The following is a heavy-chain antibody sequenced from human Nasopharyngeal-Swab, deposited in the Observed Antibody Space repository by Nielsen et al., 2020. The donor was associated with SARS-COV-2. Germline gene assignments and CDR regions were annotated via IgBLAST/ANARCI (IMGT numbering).Heavy chain of an antibody. D-gene: IGHD3-10*01. CDR2: ISGSGGST. Sequence: WIRQPPGKGLEWVSAISGSGGSTYYADSVKGRFTISRDNSKNTLYLQMNSLRAGDTAVYYCAKDIAMVRGVISFPYFDYWGQGTLVTVSS. J-gene: IGHJ4*02. CDR3: AKDIAMVRGVISFPYFDY. V-gene: IGHV3-23*01.